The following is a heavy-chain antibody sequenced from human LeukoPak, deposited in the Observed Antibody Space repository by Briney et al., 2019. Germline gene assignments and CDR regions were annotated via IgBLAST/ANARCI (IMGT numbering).Heavy chain of an antibody. Sequence: GGSLRLSCAASGFTFSSYAMSWVRQAPGKGLEWVSAISGSGGSTYYADSVKGRFTISRDNSKNTLYLQMNSLRAEDTAVYYCAKEGNYDFWSGYYNYYYMDVWGKGTTVTVSS. D-gene: IGHD3-3*01. J-gene: IGHJ6*03. CDR2: ISGSGGST. CDR3: AKEGNYDFWSGYYNYYYMDV. CDR1: GFTFSSYA. V-gene: IGHV3-23*01.